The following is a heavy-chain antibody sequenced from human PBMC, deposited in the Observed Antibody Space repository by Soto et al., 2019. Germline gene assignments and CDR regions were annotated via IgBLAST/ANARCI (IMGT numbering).Heavy chain of an antibody. V-gene: IGHV1-18*01. CDR2: ISAYNGNT. J-gene: IGHJ3*02. CDR3: ARVAWDHDAFDI. Sequence: QVQLVQSGAEVKKPGASVKVSCKASGYTFTSYGISWVRQAPGQGLEWMGWISAYNGNTNYAQKLQGRVTMTTDTSTSKAYIELRSLRSDATAVYYCARVAWDHDAFDIWGQGTMVTVSS. CDR1: GYTFTSYG. D-gene: IGHD1-26*01.